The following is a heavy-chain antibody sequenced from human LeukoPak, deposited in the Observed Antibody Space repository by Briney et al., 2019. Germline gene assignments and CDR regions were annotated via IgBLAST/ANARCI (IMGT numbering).Heavy chain of an antibody. CDR2: IYYSGST. J-gene: IGHJ5*02. CDR1: GGSLSSGDCY. CDR3: ARTGSYHDP. D-gene: IGHD3-9*01. V-gene: IGHV4-30-4*01. Sequence: SETLSLTCTVSGGSLSSGDCYWSWIRQPPGKGLEWIGYIYYSGSTYYNPSLKSRVTISVDTSKNQFSLRLSSVTAADTAVYYCARTGSYHDPWGQGTLVTVSS.